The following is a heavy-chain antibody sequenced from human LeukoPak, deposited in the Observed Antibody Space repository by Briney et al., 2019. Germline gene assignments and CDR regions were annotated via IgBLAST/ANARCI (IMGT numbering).Heavy chain of an antibody. J-gene: IGHJ4*02. V-gene: IGHV3-74*01. CDR2: IKSDGTIT. CDR3: ARGNSGSNFDS. CDR1: GXTLSSYW. Sequence: PGGSLRLSCAASGXTLSSYWVHWVRQAPGKGLVWVSRIKSDGTITSYAAPVKAPFTISRDNGKNTLYLQMPSLRAEDTAVYYCARGNSGSNFDSWGQGSLVTVSS. D-gene: IGHD6-19*01.